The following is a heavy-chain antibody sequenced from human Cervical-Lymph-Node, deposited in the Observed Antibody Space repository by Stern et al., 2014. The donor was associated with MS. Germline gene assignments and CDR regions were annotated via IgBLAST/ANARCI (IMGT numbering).Heavy chain of an antibody. CDR3: ASGYRFFES. Sequence: VQLLESGPGLVKPSQTLSLTCTLSGGSVSSGSSYWSWIRQPAGKGLEWIGRIHPSGNAFYTPSLKSRVPISLDTSKNQISLKLNPVTAADTAVYYCASGYRFFESWGQGTLVTVSS. CDR2: IHPSGNA. D-gene: IGHD5-18*01. J-gene: IGHJ4*02. CDR1: GGSVSSGSSY. V-gene: IGHV4-61*02.